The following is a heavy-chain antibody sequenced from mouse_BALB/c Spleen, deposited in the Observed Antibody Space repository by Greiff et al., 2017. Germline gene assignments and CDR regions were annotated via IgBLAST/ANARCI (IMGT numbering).Heavy chain of an antibody. CDR2: INPSNGRT. CDR3: ARLVRYGDYFDY. V-gene: IGHV1S81*02. Sequence: VQLQQPGAELVKPGASVKLSCKASGYTFTSYWMHWVKQRPGQGLEWIGEINPSNGRTNYNEKFKSKATLTVDKSSSTAYMQLSSLTSEDSAVYYCARLVRYGDYFDYWGQGTTLTVSS. J-gene: IGHJ2*01. CDR1: GYTFTSYW. D-gene: IGHD2-14*01.